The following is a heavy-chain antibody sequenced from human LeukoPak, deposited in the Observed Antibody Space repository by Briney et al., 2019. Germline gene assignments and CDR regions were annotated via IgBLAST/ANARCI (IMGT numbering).Heavy chain of an antibody. J-gene: IGHJ4*02. Sequence: GGSLRLSCAASGFIFDDYTMPWVRQAPAKGLEWVSVISWDGGNSFYADSVKGRFTVSRDNNRKSLYLQMHSLRPEDTAFYYCAKARKRGYAYGSVDSWGQRTLVTVSS. V-gene: IGHV3-43*01. CDR2: ISWDGGNS. D-gene: IGHD5-18*01. CDR1: GFIFDDYT. CDR3: AKARKRGYAYGSVDS.